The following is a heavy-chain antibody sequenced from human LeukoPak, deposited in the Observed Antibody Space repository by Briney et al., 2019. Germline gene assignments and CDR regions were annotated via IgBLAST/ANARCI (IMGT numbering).Heavy chain of an antibody. V-gene: IGHV3-11*01. CDR2: ISTSTTTI. D-gene: IGHD3-10*01. CDR3: ARSYFGDYVNY. Sequence: GGSLRLSCAAFGFAFSDSYMSWIRQAPGKGLEWVSYISTSTTTIYYADSVKGRFTISRDNAKNSLFLQMDSLGAEDTALDYCARSYFGDYVNYWGQGTLVTVSS. J-gene: IGHJ4*02. CDR1: GFAFSDSY.